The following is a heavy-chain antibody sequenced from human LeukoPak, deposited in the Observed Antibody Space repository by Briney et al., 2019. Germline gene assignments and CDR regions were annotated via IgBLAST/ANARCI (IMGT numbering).Heavy chain of an antibody. CDR2: IYPGDSDT. V-gene: IGHV5-51*01. J-gene: IGHJ4*02. CDR1: GYSFTSYW. D-gene: IGHD4-11*01. Sequence: GESLKISCKCSGYSFTSYWIGWVRQLPGKGLEWMGIIYPGDSDTRYSPSFQGQVTISADKSISTAYLQWNSLKASDTAMYYCARRGVTYYFDYWGQGTLVTVSS. CDR3: ARRGVTYYFDY.